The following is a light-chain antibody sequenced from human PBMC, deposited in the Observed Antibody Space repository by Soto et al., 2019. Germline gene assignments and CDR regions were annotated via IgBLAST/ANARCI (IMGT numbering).Light chain of an antibody. J-gene: IGKJ3*01. CDR2: GAS. V-gene: IGKV3-20*01. CDR1: QSVGSPY. CDR3: HQYGNSPFT. Sequence: EVALTQSPVTLSLSPGERATLSCRARQSVGSPYLAWYQQKPGQPPMLLIYGASNRAPDNPDRFIGSGSGKAFTLTSARLAPEDFAMYYCHQYGNSPFTFGPGTKVDV.